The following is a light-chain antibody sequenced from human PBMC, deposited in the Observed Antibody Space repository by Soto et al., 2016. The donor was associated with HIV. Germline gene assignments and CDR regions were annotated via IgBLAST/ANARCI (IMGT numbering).Light chain of an antibody. CDR1: SLRSYY. CDR2: GEN. J-gene: IGLJ3*02. Sequence: SSGLTQDPAVSVALGQTVRITCQGDSLRSYYASWYQQKPGQAPVLVIYGENNRPSGIPDRFSGSSSGNTASLSITGAQAEDEADYYCNSRDSSGNQVVFGGGTKLTVL. CDR3: NSRDSSGNQVV. V-gene: IGLV3-19*01.